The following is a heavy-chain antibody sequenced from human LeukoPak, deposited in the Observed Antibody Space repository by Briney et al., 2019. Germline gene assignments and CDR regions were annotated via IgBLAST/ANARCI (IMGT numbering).Heavy chain of an antibody. D-gene: IGHD5-18*01. J-gene: IGHJ4*02. V-gene: IGHV4-39*01. Sequence: SETLSLTCTVSGGSISSSSYYWGWIRQPPGKGLEWIGSIYYSGSTCYNPSLKSRVTISVDTSKNQFSLKLSSVTAADTAVYYCARYTSGEGYSYGYIDYWGQGTLVTVSS. CDR1: GGSISSSSYY. CDR3: ARYTSGEGYSYGYIDY. CDR2: IYYSGST.